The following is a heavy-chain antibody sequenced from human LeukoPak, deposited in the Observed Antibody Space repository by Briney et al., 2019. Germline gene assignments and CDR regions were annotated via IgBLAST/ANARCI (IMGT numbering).Heavy chain of an antibody. Sequence: PGGSLILSCAASGFTFSSYWMSWVRQAPGKGLEWVANIKQDGSEKYYVDSVKGRFTISRDNAKNSLYLQMNSLRAEDTAVYYCARDRLRCRMDVWGQGTTVTVSS. D-gene: IGHD4-17*01. V-gene: IGHV3-7*05. CDR3: ARDRLRCRMDV. CDR1: GFTFSSYW. CDR2: IKQDGSEK. J-gene: IGHJ6*02.